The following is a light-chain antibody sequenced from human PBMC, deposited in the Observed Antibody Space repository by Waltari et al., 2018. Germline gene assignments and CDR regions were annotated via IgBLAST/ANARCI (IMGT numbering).Light chain of an antibody. CDR2: DAS. Sequence: EVVLTQSTATLSLSPGERATLSCRASHSISKFLAWYQPRPGQAPRLLIYDASDRPPGIPARFSGSGSGTDFTLTISSLEPEDFAVYYCQQRTDWLWTFGQGTKVEIK. CDR1: HSISKF. V-gene: IGKV3-11*01. J-gene: IGKJ1*01. CDR3: QQRTDWLWT.